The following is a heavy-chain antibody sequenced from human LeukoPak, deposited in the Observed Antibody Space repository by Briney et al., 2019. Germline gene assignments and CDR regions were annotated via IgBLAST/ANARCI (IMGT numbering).Heavy chain of an antibody. J-gene: IGHJ2*01. CDR2: INHSGST. Sequence: QTSETLSLTCAVYGGSFSGYHWSWIRQPPGKGLECIGEINHSGSTNYNPSLKSRVTISVDTSKNRFSLKLSSVTAADTAVYYCARGRSVVTAIAGVYWYFDLWGRGTLVTVSS. V-gene: IGHV4-34*01. D-gene: IGHD2-21*02. CDR1: GGSFSGYH. CDR3: ARGRSVVTAIAGVYWYFDL.